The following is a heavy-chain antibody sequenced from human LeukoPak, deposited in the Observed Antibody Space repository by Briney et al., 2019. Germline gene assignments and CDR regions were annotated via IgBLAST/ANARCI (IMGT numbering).Heavy chain of an antibody. V-gene: IGHV3-7*03. CDR2: IKQDGSEK. CDR3: ARVSLPPVDDYYGMDV. D-gene: IGHD2-15*01. Sequence: LGGSLRLSCAASGFTFSSYWMSWVRQAPGKGLEWVANIKQDGSEKYYVDSVKGRFTISRDNAKNSLYLQMNSLRAEDTAVYYCARVSLPPVDDYYGMDVWGKGTTVTVSS. J-gene: IGHJ6*04. CDR1: GFTFSSYW.